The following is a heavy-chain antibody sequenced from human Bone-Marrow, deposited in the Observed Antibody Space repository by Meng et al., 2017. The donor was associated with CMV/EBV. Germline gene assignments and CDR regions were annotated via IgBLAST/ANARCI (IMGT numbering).Heavy chain of an antibody. D-gene: IGHD3-10*01. Sequence: ASVKVSCKASGYTFTGYYIHWVRQAPGQGLEWMGWINPNSGGTHYAQKFQGRVTMTRDTSISTVYMELSRLRSDDTAVYYCARDRVTMVRGVGYYYYGMDVWGQGTTVTVSS. V-gene: IGHV1-2*02. CDR2: INPNSGGT. CDR3: ARDRVTMVRGVGYYYYGMDV. CDR1: GYTFTGYY. J-gene: IGHJ6*02.